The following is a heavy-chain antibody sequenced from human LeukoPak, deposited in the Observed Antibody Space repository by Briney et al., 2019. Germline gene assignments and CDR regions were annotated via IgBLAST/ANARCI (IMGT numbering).Heavy chain of an antibody. J-gene: IGHJ4*02. V-gene: IGHV4-61*02. D-gene: IGHD3-22*01. CDR1: GGSISRGSYY. CDR3: ARQRYYYDSSGYYKPFPHFDY. CDR2: IYSSGST. Sequence: SETLSLTCTVSGGSISRGSYYWSWIRQPAGKGLEWIGRIYSSGSTNYNPSLKSRVTISVDTSKNQFSLKLSSVTAADTAVYYCARQRYYYDSSGYYKPFPHFDYWGQGTLVTVSS.